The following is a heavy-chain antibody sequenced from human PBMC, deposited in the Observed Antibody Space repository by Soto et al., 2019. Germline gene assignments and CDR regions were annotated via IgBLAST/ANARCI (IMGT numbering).Heavy chain of an antibody. D-gene: IGHD3-3*01. V-gene: IGHV4-59*01. CDR1: GGSISSYY. J-gene: IGHJ2*01. CDR3: ARAWVYYDFWSGYSSPYFDL. CDR2: IYYSGST. Sequence: QVQLQESGPGLVKPSETLSLTCTVSGGSISSYYWSWIRQPPGKGLEWIGYIYYSGSTNYNPSLKGRVTISVDTSKNQFSLKLSSVTAADTAVYYWARAWVYYDFWSGYSSPYFDLWGRGTLVTVSS.